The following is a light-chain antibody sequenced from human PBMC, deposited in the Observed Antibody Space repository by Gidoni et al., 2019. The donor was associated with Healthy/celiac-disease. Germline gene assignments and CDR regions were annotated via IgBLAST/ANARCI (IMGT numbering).Light chain of an antibody. CDR1: QSISTY. J-gene: IGKJ5*01. Sequence: DIQMTQSPSSLSASVGDRVTITCRASQSISTYLNWYQQKPGKAPKFLIYTASTLQSGVPSRFSGSGSGTDFTRTISSLQPEDFATYYCQQSYTTPVTFGQGTRLEIK. CDR3: QQSYTTPVT. CDR2: TAS. V-gene: IGKV1-39*01.